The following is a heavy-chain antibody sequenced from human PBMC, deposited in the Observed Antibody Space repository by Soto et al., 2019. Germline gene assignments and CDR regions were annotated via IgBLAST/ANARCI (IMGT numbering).Heavy chain of an antibody. CDR2: IYPGDSDT. CDR3: ATHTAMAPDAYYYYGMDV. Sequence: GESLKISCKGSGYSFTSYWIGWVRQMPGKGLEWMGIIYPGDSDTRYSPSFQGQVTISADKSISTAYLQWSSLKASDTAMYYCATHTAMAPDAYYYYGMDVWGQGTTVTVSS. D-gene: IGHD5-18*01. J-gene: IGHJ6*02. CDR1: GYSFTSYW. V-gene: IGHV5-51*01.